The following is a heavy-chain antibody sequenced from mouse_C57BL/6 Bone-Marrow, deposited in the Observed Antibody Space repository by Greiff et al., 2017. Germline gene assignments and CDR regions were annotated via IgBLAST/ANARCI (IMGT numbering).Heavy chain of an antibody. J-gene: IGHJ4*01. CDR2: SRNKANDYTT. Sequence: EVKLMESGGGLVQSGRSLRLSCATSGFTFSAFYMEWVRQAPGKGLEWIAASRNKANDYTTEYSASVKGRFIVSRDTSQSILYLQMNALRAEDTAIYYCARGPDMDYWGQGTSVTVSS. CDR1: GFTFSAFY. V-gene: IGHV7-1*01. CDR3: ARGPDMDY.